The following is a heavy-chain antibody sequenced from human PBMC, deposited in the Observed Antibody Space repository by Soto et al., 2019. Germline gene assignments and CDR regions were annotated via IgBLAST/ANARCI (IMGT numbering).Heavy chain of an antibody. V-gene: IGHV4-30-4*01. Sequence: QVQLQESGPGLVKPSQTLSLTCTVSGGSISSGDYYWSWIRQPPGKGLEWIGYIYYSGSTYYNPSLKSRVTISVDTFKNQFSLKLSSVTAADTAVYYCARGPRVDTAMVDYWGQGTLVTVSS. CDR2: IYYSGST. D-gene: IGHD5-18*01. CDR3: ARGPRVDTAMVDY. J-gene: IGHJ4*02. CDR1: GGSISSGDYY.